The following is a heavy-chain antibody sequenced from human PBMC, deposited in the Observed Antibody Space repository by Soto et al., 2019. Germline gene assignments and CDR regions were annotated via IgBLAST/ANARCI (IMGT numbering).Heavy chain of an antibody. Sequence: ESLRLSFAASGFTFSRYWMHWVRQAPGKGLVWVSRISYDESTTDYADSVKGRFTISRDSAKNTLYLQMNSLRAEDTAVYFCARGGANTAMAHDYWGQGTLVTVSS. D-gene: IGHD5-18*01. CDR1: GFTFSRYW. J-gene: IGHJ4*02. CDR3: ARGGANTAMAHDY. V-gene: IGHV3-74*01. CDR2: ISYDESTT.